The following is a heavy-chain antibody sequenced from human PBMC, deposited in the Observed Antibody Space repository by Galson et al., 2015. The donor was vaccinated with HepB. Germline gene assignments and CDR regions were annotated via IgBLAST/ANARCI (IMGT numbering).Heavy chain of an antibody. CDR1: GYRFTRYW. CDR2: IFPGDSDT. J-gene: IGHJ3*02. D-gene: IGHD3-22*01. V-gene: IGHV5-51*01. CDR3: ARHSRYDSTGFYKNDAFDI. Sequence: SGAEVKKSGESLKISCKGSGYRFTRYWIGWVRQMPGKGLEWMGIIFPGDSDTRYSPSFQGQVTISVDKSINTAYLQWHSLKASDTAVYFCARHSRYDSTGFYKNDAFDIWGQGTMVTVSS.